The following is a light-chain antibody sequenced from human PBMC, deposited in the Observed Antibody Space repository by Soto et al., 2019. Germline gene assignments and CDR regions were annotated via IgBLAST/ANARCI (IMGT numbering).Light chain of an antibody. CDR1: QSVSSSY. CDR3: QQYGSSPQT. J-gene: IGKJ1*01. CDR2: GAS. Sequence: IVLTQSPGTLSWSPVERARLSCMASQSVSSSYLAWYQQKPGQAPRLLIYGASSRATGIPDRFSGSGSGTDSTLTISRLEPEDFAVYYCQQYGSSPQTFGQGTKVDIK. V-gene: IGKV3-20*01.